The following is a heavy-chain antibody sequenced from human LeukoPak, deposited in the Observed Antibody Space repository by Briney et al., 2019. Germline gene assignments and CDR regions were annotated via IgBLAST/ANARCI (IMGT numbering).Heavy chain of an antibody. V-gene: IGHV3-23*01. CDR2: ISGSGYST. D-gene: IGHD4-23*01. CDR1: GFTFSSYA. J-gene: IGHJ3*02. CDR3: ARKTVEAFDI. Sequence: GGSLRLSCAASGFTFSSYAMNWVRQAPGKGLEWVSGISGSGYSTYYADSVKGRFTISRDNSRNTLYLEMSSLRAEDTAVYYCARKTVEAFDIWGQGTMVTVSS.